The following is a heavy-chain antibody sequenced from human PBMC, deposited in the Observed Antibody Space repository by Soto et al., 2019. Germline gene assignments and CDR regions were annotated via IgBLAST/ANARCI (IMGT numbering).Heavy chain of an antibody. V-gene: IGHV1-69*02. CDR2: IIPILGIA. D-gene: IGHD6-13*01. CDR3: ARASSSWYYYYYGMDV. Sequence: QVQLVQSGAEVKKPGSSVKVSCKASGDTFSSYTISWVRQAPGQGLEWMGRIIPILGIANYAQKFQGRVTITADKSTSTAYMELSSLISEDTAVYYCARASSSWYYYYYGMDVWGQGTTVTVSS. J-gene: IGHJ6*02. CDR1: GDTFSSYT.